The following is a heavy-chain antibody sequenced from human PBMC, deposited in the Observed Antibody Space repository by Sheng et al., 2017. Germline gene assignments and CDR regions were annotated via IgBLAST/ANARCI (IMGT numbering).Heavy chain of an antibody. Sequence: QVQLQESGPGLVKPSQTLSLTCTVSGGSISSGSYYWSWIRQPAGKGLEWIGRIYTSGSTNYSPSFKSRVTMSIDTSKNQFSLKLSSVTAADTAVYYCARDFQYYDILTGYSYYYYMDVWGQGTTV. D-gene: IGHD3-9*01. CDR1: GGSISSGSYY. CDR2: IYTSGST. V-gene: IGHV4-61*02. J-gene: IGHJ6*03. CDR3: ARDFQYYDILTGYSYYYYMDV.